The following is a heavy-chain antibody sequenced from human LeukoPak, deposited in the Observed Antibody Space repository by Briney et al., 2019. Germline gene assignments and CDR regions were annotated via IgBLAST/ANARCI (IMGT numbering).Heavy chain of an antibody. D-gene: IGHD5-18*01. CDR2: IWYDGSNK. CDR1: GFTFSSYG. J-gene: IGHJ4*02. V-gene: IGHV3-33*01. Sequence: GGSLRLSCAASGFTFSSYGMHWVRQAPGKGLEWVAVIWYDGSNKYYADSVKGRFTISRDNSKNTLYLQMNSLRAEDTAVYYCARVKRRGYSYGRLGYWGQGTLVTVSS. CDR3: ARVKRRGYSYGRLGY.